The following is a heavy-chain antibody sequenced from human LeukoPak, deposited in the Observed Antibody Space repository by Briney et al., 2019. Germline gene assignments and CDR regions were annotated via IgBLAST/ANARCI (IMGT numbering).Heavy chain of an antibody. J-gene: IGHJ3*02. V-gene: IGHV3-15*01. D-gene: IGHD3-16*01. CDR3: TTHPPGGPRSI. Sequence: GGSLRLSCAASGFTFSNAWMSWVRQAPGKGLEWVGRIKSKTEGGTTDYAAPVKGRFTISRDDSKNTLYLQMNSLKTEDTAVYYCTTHPPGGPRSIWGQGTMVTVSS. CDR1: GFTFSNAW. CDR2: IKSKTEGGTT.